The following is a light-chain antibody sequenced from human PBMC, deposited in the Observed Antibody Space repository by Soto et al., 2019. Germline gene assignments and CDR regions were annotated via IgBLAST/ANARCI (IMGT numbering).Light chain of an antibody. CDR3: QKYDSAPLT. CDR2: AAS. Sequence: DVQMIQTPSSLSASVRDIVTITCLASQGISNYLTRHQQKPGKVPKVVIYAASTLQSGVTSGISGSRSGSDFPLPISDLQPEDVATYFCQKYDSAPLTLGGGTKVDI. J-gene: IGKJ4*01. V-gene: IGKV1-27*01. CDR1: QGISNY.